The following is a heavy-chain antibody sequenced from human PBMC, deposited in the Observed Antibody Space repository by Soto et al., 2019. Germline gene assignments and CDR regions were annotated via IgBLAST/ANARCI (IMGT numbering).Heavy chain of an antibody. Sequence: PGGSLRLSCAASGFTFSSYWMSWVRQAPGKGLEWVANIKQDGSEKYYVDSVKGRFTISRDNAKNSLYLQMNSLRAEDTAVYYCARDKYYYDRSGEIYWGQGTLVTVSS. D-gene: IGHD3-22*01. CDR2: IKQDGSEK. V-gene: IGHV3-7*01. J-gene: IGHJ4*02. CDR3: ARDKYYYDRSGEIY. CDR1: GFTFSSYW.